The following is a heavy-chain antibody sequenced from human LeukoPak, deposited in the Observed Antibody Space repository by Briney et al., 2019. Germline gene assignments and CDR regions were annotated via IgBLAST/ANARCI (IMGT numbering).Heavy chain of an antibody. CDR1: GYTFTSYG. V-gene: IGHV1-18*01. D-gene: IGHD3-10*01. Sequence: ASVKVSCKASGYTFTSYGISWVRQAPGQGLEWMGWISAYNGNTNYAQKLQGRVTMTTDTSTSTAYMELRSLRSDDTAVCYCASTTMVRGAYYFDYWGQGTLVTVSS. J-gene: IGHJ4*02. CDR3: ASTTMVRGAYYFDY. CDR2: ISAYNGNT.